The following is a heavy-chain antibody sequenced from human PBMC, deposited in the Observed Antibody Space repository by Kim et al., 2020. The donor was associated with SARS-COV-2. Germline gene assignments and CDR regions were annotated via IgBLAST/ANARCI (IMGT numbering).Heavy chain of an antibody. CDR2: ITSSGSAI. CDR1: GFTFSGYE. J-gene: IGHJ5*02. V-gene: IGHV3-48*03. Sequence: GGSLRLSCAASGFTFSGYEMNWVRQAPGKGLEWVSYITSSGSAIYYADSVKGRFTIAIDNAKNSLYLQMNSLRADDTAVYYCARDVPRAYDIWSGYGDFDPWGQGTPVTVSS. CDR3: ARDVPRAYDIWSGYGDFDP. D-gene: IGHD3-3*01.